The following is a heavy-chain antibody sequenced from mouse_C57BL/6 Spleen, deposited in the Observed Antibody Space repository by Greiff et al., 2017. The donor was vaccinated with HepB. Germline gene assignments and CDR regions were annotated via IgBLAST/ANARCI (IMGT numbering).Heavy chain of an antibody. V-gene: IGHV5-4*03. CDR1: GFTFSSYA. CDR3: ARGLGQRDY. J-gene: IGHJ2*01. CDR2: ISDGGSYT. D-gene: IGHD3-3*01. Sequence: DVKLVESGGGLVKPGGSLKLSCAASGFTFSSYAMSWVRQTPEKRLEWVATISDGGSYTYYPDNVKGRFTISRDNAKNNLYLQMSHLKSEDTAMYYCARGLGQRDYWGQGTTLTVSS.